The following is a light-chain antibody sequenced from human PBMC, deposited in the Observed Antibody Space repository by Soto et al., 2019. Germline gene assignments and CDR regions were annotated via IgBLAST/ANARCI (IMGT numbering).Light chain of an antibody. CDR2: KAS. J-gene: IGKJ1*01. CDR3: QQYNNYRT. V-gene: IGKV1-5*03. CDR1: QSINTW. Sequence: DIKMTQSPSTLSASVGDRVTITCRASQSINTWLAWYQQKPGKAPKVLIYKASNLENGVPSRFSGSGSGTEFTLTISSLQPDDFATYYCQQYNNYRTFGQGTKVEIK.